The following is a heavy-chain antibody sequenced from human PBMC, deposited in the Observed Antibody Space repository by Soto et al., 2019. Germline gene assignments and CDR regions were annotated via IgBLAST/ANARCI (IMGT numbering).Heavy chain of an antibody. CDR2: IWYDGSNK. CDR1: GFTFSSYG. Sequence: ESGGGVVQPGRSLRLSCAASGFTFSSYGMHWVRQAPGKGLEWVAVIWYDGSNKYYADSVKGRFTISRDNSKNTLYLQMNSLRAEDTAVYYCARGLTCSSTSCYRNYFDYWGQGTLVTVSS. J-gene: IGHJ4*02. CDR3: ARGLTCSSTSCYRNYFDY. D-gene: IGHD2-2*01. V-gene: IGHV3-33*01.